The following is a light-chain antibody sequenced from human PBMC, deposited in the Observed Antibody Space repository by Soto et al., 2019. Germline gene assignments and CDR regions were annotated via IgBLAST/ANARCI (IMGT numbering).Light chain of an antibody. J-gene: IGLJ1*01. V-gene: IGLV2-14*01. CDR3: SSYTSSSTYV. CDR1: SSDVGGYNY. Sequence: QSVLTQPASVSGSPGQSITISCTGTSSDVGGYNYVSWYQQHPGKAPKLMIYEVSNRPSGVSNRFSGSKSGNTASLTISGLQADDEADYYCSSYTSSSTYVFGPGIKVTV. CDR2: EVS.